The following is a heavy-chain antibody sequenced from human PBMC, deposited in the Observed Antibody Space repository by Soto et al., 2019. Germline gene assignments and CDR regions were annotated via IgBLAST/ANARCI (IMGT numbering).Heavy chain of an antibody. V-gene: IGHV1-46*03. Sequence: ASVKVSCKASRDMFTYSFFHWVRQAPGQGLEWMGITNPHGRTTNYEERFRGRVNMTWDTSTSTVYMEVTSLRSEDTAVYYCTRVQMGPRRDFMDVWGQGTRVTVYS. CDR2: TNPHGRTT. J-gene: IGHJ6*02. D-gene: IGHD2-21*02. CDR3: TRVQMGPRRDFMDV. CDR1: RDMFTYSF.